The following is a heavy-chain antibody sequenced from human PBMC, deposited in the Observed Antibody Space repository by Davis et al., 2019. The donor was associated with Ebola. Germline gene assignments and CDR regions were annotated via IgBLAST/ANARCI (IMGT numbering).Heavy chain of an antibody. D-gene: IGHD6-19*01. CDR3: ARDQPFVAVANY. Sequence: PGGSLRLSCAASGFTFSSYWMHWVRQAPGKGLVWVSRINSDGSSTSYADSVKGRFTISRDNAKNSLYLQMNSLRAEDTAVYYCARDQPFVAVANYWGQGTLVTVSS. J-gene: IGHJ4*02. CDR1: GFTFSSYW. CDR2: INSDGSST. V-gene: IGHV3-74*01.